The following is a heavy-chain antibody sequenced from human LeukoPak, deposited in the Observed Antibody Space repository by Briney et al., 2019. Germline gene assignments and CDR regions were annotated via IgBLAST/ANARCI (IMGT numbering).Heavy chain of an antibody. CDR2: INPSGGST. J-gene: IGHJ5*02. CDR1: GYTFTSYG. CDR3: ARVPRGAVVPAAAPGLFDP. D-gene: IGHD2-2*01. V-gene: IGHV1-46*01. Sequence: ASVKVSCKASGYTFTSYGISWVRQAPGQGLEWMGIINPSGGSTSYAQKFQGRVTMTRDMSTSTVYMELSSLRSEDTAVYYCARVPRGAVVPAAAPGLFDPWGQGTLVTVSS.